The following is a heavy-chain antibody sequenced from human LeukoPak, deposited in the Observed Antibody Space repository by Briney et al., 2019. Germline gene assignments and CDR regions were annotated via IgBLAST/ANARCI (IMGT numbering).Heavy chain of an antibody. J-gene: IGHJ4*02. CDR3: AKDYDILTGYYTQYYFDY. CDR2: ISGSGGST. CDR1: GFTFSSYA. V-gene: IGHV3-23*01. D-gene: IGHD3-9*01. Sequence: GGSLRLSWAASGFTFSSYAMSWVRQAPGKGLEWVSAISGSGGSTYYADSVKGRFTISRDNSKNTLYLQMNRLRAEDTAVYYCAKDYDILTGYYTQYYFDYWGQGTLVTVSS.